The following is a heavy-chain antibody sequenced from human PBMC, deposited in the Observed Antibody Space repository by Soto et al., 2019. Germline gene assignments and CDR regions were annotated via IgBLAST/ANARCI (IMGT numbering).Heavy chain of an antibody. J-gene: IGHJ4*02. CDR3: ARGPLYSGYDCVK. D-gene: IGHD5-12*01. Sequence: PGGSLRLSCAASGFTFSSYGMHWVRQAPGKGLEWVAVIWYDGSNKYYADSVKGRFTISRDNSKNTLYLQMNSLRAEDTAVYYCARGPLYSGYDCVKWGQATLVTVSS. CDR2: IWYDGSNK. V-gene: IGHV3-33*01. CDR1: GFTFSSYG.